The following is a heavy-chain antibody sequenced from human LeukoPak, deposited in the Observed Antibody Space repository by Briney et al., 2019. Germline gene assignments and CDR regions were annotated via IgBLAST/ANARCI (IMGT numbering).Heavy chain of an antibody. D-gene: IGHD3-16*01. V-gene: IGHV3-73*01. Sequence: GGSLRLSCAASGFTFSGSAMHWVRQASGKGLEWVGRIRSKANSYATAYAASVKGRFTISRDDSKNTAYLQMNSLKTEDTAVYYCTSHGRITGSFDYWGQGTLVTVSS. J-gene: IGHJ4*02. CDR1: GFTFSGSA. CDR3: TSHGRITGSFDY. CDR2: IRSKANSYAT.